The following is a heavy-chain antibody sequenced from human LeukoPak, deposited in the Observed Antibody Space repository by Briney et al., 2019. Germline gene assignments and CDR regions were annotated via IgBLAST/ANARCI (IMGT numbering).Heavy chain of an antibody. CDR2: IKQDGSEK. V-gene: IGHV3-7*01. J-gene: IGHJ3*02. CDR1: GFTFSSYW. D-gene: IGHD2-15*01. CDR3: ARDPTYYCSGGSCYSGDDAFDI. Sequence: GGSLRLSCAASGFTFSSYWMSWVRQAPGKGLEWVANIKQDGSEKYYVDSVKGRSTISRDNAKNSLYLQMNSLRAEDTAVYYCARDPTYYCSGGSCYSGDDAFDIWGQGTMVTVSS.